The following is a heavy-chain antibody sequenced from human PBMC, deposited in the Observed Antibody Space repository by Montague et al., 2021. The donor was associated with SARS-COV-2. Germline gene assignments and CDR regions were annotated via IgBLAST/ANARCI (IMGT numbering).Heavy chain of an antibody. CDR2: IDWDDEK. D-gene: IGHD1-26*01. Sequence: PALVKPTQTLTLTCTFSGFSLSTSPMCVSWIRQPPGKALEWLALIDWDDEKFYSTSLKTRLTISKDTSKNQVVLTLTNMDPVDTATYYCARIRWVPKDDYYYGLDVWGQGTTVTVSS. J-gene: IGHJ6*02. CDR3: ARIRWVPKDDYYYGLDV. V-gene: IGHV2-70*01. CDR1: GFSLSTSPMC.